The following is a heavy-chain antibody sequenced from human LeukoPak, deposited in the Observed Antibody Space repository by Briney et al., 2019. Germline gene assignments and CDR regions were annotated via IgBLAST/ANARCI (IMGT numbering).Heavy chain of an antibody. V-gene: IGHV4-38-2*02. CDR2: IYHSGRT. CDR3: ARISLTGYAPISGYFDY. D-gene: IGHD3-9*01. J-gene: IGHJ4*02. CDR1: GYSISSGYY. Sequence: SETLSLTCTVSGYSISSGYYWGWIRQPPGKGLEWIGSIYHSGRTYYNPSLKSRVTISVDTSKNQFSLKLSSVTAADTAVYYCARISLTGYAPISGYFDYWGQGTLVTVSS.